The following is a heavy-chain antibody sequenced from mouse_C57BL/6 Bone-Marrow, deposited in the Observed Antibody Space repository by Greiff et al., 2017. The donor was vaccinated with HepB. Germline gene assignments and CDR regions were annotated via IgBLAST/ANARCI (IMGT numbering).Heavy chain of an antibody. Sequence: EVKVEESGEGLVKPGGSLKLSCAASGFTFSSYAMSWVRQTPEKRLEWVAYISSGGDYIYYADTVKGRFTITRDNARNTLYLQMSSLKSEDTAMYYCTRLMITTGYWYFDVWGTGTTVTVSS. CDR3: TRLMITTGYWYFDV. V-gene: IGHV5S21*01. CDR2: ISSGGDYI. J-gene: IGHJ1*03. D-gene: IGHD2-4*01. CDR1: GFTFSSYA.